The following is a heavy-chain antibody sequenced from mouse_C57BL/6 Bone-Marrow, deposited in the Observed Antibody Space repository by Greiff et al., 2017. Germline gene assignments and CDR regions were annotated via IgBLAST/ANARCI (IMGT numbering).Heavy chain of an antibody. CDR3: ARLANDAMDY. J-gene: IGHJ4*01. Sequence: VQLQQSGPVLVKPGASVKMSCKASGYTFTNYWIGWAKQRPGHGLEWIGDIYPGGGYTNYNEKFKGKATLTADKSSSTAYMQFSSLTSEDSAIYYCARLANDAMDYWGQGTSVTVSS. CDR1: GYTFTNYW. CDR2: IYPGGGYT. V-gene: IGHV1-63*01. D-gene: IGHD1-1*01.